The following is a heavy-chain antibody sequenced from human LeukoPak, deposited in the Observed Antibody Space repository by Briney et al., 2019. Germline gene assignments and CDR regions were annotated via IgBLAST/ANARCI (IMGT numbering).Heavy chain of an antibody. CDR2: ISYDGSNK. V-gene: IGHV3-30*18. D-gene: IGHD6-19*01. J-gene: IGHJ6*02. Sequence: GGSLRLSCAASGFTFSSYGMHWVRQAPGKGLEWVAVISYDGSNKYYADSVKGRFTISRDNSKNTLYLQMNSLRAEDTAVYYCAKDGRTAGYSSGWYTHYYGMDVWGQGTTVIVSS. CDR1: GFTFSSYG. CDR3: AKDGRTAGYSSGWYTHYYGMDV.